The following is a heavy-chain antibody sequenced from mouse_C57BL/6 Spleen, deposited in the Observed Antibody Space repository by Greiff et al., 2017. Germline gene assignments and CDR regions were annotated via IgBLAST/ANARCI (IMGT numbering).Heavy chain of an antibody. V-gene: IGHV14-1*01. J-gene: IGHJ4*01. CDR1: GFNIKDYY. CDR3: TRVTTVVDSYAMDY. CDR2: IDPEDGDT. Sequence: EVQLQQSGAELVRPGASVKLSCTASGFNIKDYYMHWVKQRPEQGLEWIGRIDPEDGDTEYAPKFQGKATMTADTSSNTAYLQLSSLTSEDTAVYYCTRVTTVVDSYAMDYWGQGTSVTVSS. D-gene: IGHD1-1*01.